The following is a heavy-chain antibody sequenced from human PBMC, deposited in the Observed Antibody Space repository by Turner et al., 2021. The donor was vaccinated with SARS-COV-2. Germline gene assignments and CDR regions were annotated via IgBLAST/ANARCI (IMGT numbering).Heavy chain of an antibody. J-gene: IGHJ4*02. V-gene: IGHV4-34*01. CDR1: RGSFTDSY. Sequence: QVPLQPWGKQLLKPSETLSLTCAVYRGSFTDSYWSWIRQSPERGLEWIGEINHSGITNINPSLKSRVTMSVDKPKNQFSVKLISVTAADTAIYYCARGSVTWGQGTLVTVSS. D-gene: IGHD2-21*02. CDR3: ARGSVT. CDR2: INHSGIT.